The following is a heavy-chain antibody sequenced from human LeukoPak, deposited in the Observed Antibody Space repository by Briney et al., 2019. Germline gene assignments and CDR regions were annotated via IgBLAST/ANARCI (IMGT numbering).Heavy chain of an antibody. V-gene: IGHV3-48*01. CDR3: ARDGRFDY. CDR2: ISSSSSTI. J-gene: IGHJ4*02. Sequence: GGSLRLSCAASGFTFSSYSMNWVRQAPGKGLEWVSYISSSSSTIYYADSVKDRFTISRDNAKNSLYLQMNSLRAEDTAVYYCARDGRFDYWGQGTLVTVSS. CDR1: GFTFSSYS.